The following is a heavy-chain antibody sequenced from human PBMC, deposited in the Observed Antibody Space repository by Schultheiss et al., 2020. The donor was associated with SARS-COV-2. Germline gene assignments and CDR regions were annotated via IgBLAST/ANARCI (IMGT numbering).Heavy chain of an antibody. V-gene: IGHV4-34*01. CDR2: INHSGRT. Sequence: SETLSLTCAVYGGSFSGYYWSWIRQPPGKGLEWIGEINHSGRTNYNPSLKSRVTISVDTSKNQFSLKLSSVTAADPAVYYCARVIKVSTHHYYYGMDVWGQGTTVTVSS. CDR1: GGSFSGYY. CDR3: ARVIKVSTHHYYYGMDV. J-gene: IGHJ6*02.